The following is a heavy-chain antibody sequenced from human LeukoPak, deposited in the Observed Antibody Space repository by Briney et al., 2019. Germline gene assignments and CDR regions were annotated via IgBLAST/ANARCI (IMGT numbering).Heavy chain of an antibody. CDR1: GFTFSNHN. J-gene: IGHJ6*03. V-gene: IGHV3-21*03. CDR3: AGDDILARSRGTFYYYMDV. CDR2: ISSSGSYI. Sequence: PGGSLRLSCAASGFTFSNHNMNWVRQAPGKGLEWVSSISSSGSYIYYADSVKGRFTISRDNAKNSLYLQMNSLRAEDTAVYYCAGDDILARSRGTFYYYMDVWGKGTTVTVSS. D-gene: IGHD5-12*01.